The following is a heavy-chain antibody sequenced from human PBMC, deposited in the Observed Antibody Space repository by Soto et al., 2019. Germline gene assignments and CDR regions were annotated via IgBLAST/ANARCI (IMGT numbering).Heavy chain of an antibody. CDR1: GGTFSSYA. V-gene: IGHV1-69*01. J-gene: IGHJ2*01. D-gene: IGHD3-10*01. CDR2: IIPIFGTS. CDR3: AYCSLRGLFRNWDFDL. Sequence: QVQLVQSGAEVKKPGSSVKVSCKASGGTFSSYAISWVRQAPGQGLEGRGGIIPIFGTSNYAQKFQGRVTITADESTRTACREMSSLRSEDTAVYYCAYCSLRGLFRNWDFDLWGRGTMVTVSS.